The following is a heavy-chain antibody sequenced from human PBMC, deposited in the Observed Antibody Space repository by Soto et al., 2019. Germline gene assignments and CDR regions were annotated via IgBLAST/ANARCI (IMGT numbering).Heavy chain of an antibody. CDR3: AREVVETSSLWVDP. CDR2: MNTNTNTT. CDR1: GYTFTNND. J-gene: IGHJ5*02. D-gene: IGHD6-6*01. Sequence: VQLVQSGAEVKKPGASVKVSCKASGYTFTNNDINWVRQAPGQGLEGIGWMNTNTNTTDSAEVFEGRVSLTWDTSISTAYMQLNSMKIDDTAVYYCAREVVETSSLWVDPLGQGTLVTVSS. V-gene: IGHV1-8*01.